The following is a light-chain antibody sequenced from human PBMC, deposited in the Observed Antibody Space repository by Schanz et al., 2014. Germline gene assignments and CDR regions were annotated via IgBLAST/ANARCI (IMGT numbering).Light chain of an antibody. CDR2: EVS. CDR3: QSYDSSLDAVV. V-gene: IGLV2-11*01. CDR1: SNDVGRYNY. J-gene: IGLJ2*01. Sequence: QSALTQPRSVSGSPGQSVTISCTGTSNDVGRYNYVSWYQQHPGKAPKLMIYEVSKRPSGVSNRFSGSKSGNTASLAITGLQAEDEADYYCQSYDSSLDAVVFGGGTKLTVL.